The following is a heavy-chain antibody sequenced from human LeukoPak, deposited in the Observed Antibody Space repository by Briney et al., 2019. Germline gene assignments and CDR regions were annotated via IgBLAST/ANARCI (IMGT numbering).Heavy chain of an antibody. CDR2: ISGDGGST. CDR3: APNGAYSSSWYYFDY. CDR1: GFTFGTYV. Sequence: GGSLRLSCAASGFTFGTYVMTWVRQAPGKGLEWVSLISGDGGSTYYADSVKGRFTISRDNSKNSLYLQMNSLRTEDTALYYCAPNGAYSSSWYYFDYWGQGTLVTVSS. J-gene: IGHJ4*02. V-gene: IGHV3-43*02. D-gene: IGHD6-13*01.